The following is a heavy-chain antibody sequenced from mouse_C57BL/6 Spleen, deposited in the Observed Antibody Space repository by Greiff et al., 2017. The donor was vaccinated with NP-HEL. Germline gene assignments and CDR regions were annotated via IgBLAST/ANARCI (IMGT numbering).Heavy chain of an antibody. V-gene: IGHV1-80*01. CDR2: IYPGSGDT. J-gene: IGHJ4*01. CDR1: GYAFSSYW. Sequence: QVQLQQSGAELVKPGASVKISCKASGYAFSSYWMNWVKQRPGKGLEWIGQIYPGSGDTKYNGKFKDKATLTADKSSSTAYMHPNRLTSEGSAVYFCASSGEDDDDEAMDYWGQGTSVTVSS. CDR3: ASSGEDDDDEAMDY.